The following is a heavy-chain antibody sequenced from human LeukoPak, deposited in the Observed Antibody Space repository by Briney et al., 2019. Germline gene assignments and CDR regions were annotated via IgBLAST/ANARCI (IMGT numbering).Heavy chain of an antibody. CDR3: ARDVGATRQNWFDP. CDR2: IYTSGST. Sequence: SESLSLTCTVSGGSISSYHWSWIRQPAGKGLEWIGRIYTSGSTNYNPSLKSRVTMSVDTSKNQFSLKLSSVTAADTAVYYCARDVGATRQNWFDPWGQGTLVTVSS. D-gene: IGHD1-26*01. J-gene: IGHJ5*02. V-gene: IGHV4-4*07. CDR1: GGSISSYH.